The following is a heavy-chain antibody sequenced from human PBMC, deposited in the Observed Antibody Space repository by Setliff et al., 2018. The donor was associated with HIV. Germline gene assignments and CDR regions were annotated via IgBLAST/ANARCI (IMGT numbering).Heavy chain of an antibody. CDR2: IYYHGST. D-gene: IGHD6-19*01. Sequence: ETLSRTFTVSGGSIRSYYWSWIRQPPGKGREGSGYIYYHGSTNYNPALKSRVNKSVDTSQNQFCLKMSPVTAADTAVYSCTSGNLRAGLGYWGQGTLVTVSS. V-gene: IGHV4-59*01. J-gene: IGHJ4*02. CDR1: GGSIRSYY. CDR3: TSGNLRAGLGY.